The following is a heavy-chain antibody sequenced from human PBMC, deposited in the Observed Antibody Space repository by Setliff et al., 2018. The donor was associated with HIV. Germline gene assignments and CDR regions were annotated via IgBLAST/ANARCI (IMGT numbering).Heavy chain of an antibody. CDR1: GVSISNYY. CDR3: ARDQSDWFY. J-gene: IGHJ4*02. Sequence: SETLSLTCTVSGVSISNYYWSWIRQPPGKGLEWIGYMYYSGNTNYNPSLKSRVTISVDTSKSRFSLKLNSVTAADTAVYYCARDQSDWFYWGQGTLVTVPQ. D-gene: IGHD3-3*01. CDR2: MYYSGNT. V-gene: IGHV4-59*01.